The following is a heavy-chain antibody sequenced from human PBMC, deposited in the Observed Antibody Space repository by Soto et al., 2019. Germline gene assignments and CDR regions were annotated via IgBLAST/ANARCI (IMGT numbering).Heavy chain of an antibody. V-gene: IGHV1-8*01. CDR1: GYTFTSYD. CDR2: MNPNSGNT. J-gene: IGHJ4*02. CDR3: ARGLYDYILGSYRSPMTVFDY. Sequence: ASVKVSCKASGYTFTSYDINWVRQATGQGLEWMGWMNPNSGNTGYAQKFQGRVTMTRNTSISTAYMELSSLRSEDTAVYYCARGLYDYILGSYRSPMTVFDYWGQGSLVTVSS. D-gene: IGHD3-16*02.